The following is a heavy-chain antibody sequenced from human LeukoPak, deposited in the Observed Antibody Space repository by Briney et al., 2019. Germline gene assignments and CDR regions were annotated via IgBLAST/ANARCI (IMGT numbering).Heavy chain of an antibody. J-gene: IGHJ4*02. Sequence: GGSLRLSCAASGFTVSSIYMNWVRQAPGEGLEWVSLIYSGGSTHYADSVKGRFTISRDDSKNTLYLQMNPLRAEDTAVYYCARGGDSGRYYGDYWGQGTLVTVSS. D-gene: IGHD3-22*01. CDR1: GFTVSSIY. CDR3: ARGGDSGRYYGDY. V-gene: IGHV3-66*01. CDR2: IYSGGST.